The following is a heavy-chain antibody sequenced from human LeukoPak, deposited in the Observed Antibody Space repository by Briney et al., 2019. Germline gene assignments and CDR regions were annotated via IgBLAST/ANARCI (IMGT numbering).Heavy chain of an antibody. D-gene: IGHD2-15*01. CDR2: IYTSGST. CDR3: ARESFHCSGGSCYSGGGDDSNWFDP. Sequence: SETLSLTCTVSGGSISSYYWSWIRQPAGKGLEWIGRIYTSGSTNYNPSLKSRVTMSVDTSKNQFSLKLSSVTAADTAVYYCARESFHCSGGSCYSGGGDDSNWFDPWGQGTLVTVSS. V-gene: IGHV4-4*07. J-gene: IGHJ5*02. CDR1: GGSISSYY.